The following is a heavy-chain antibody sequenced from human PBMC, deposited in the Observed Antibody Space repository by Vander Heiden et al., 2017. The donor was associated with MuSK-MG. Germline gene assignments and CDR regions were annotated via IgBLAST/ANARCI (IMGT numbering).Heavy chain of an antibody. CDR2: IYYSGST. J-gene: IGHJ5*02. CDR1: GGSISSGDYY. CDR3: AREGALRFLEWLPNGDGWFDP. Sequence: QVQLQESGPGLVKPSQTLSLTCTVSGGSISSGDYYWSWIRQPPGKGLEWIGYIYYSGSTYYNPSLKSRVTISVDTSKNQFSLKLSSVTAADTAVYYCAREGALRFLEWLPNGDGWFDPWGQGTLVTVSS. V-gene: IGHV4-30-4*08. D-gene: IGHD3-3*01.